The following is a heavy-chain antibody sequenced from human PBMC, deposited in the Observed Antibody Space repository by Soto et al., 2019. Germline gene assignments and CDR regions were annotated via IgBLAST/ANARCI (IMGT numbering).Heavy chain of an antibody. CDR2: IYYSGST. CDR3: ARSYYDILTGYYYYYYGMDV. J-gene: IGHJ6*02. V-gene: IGHV4-39*01. D-gene: IGHD3-9*01. Sequence: SETLSLTCTVSGGSISSSSYYWGWIRQPPGKGLEWIGSIYYSGSTYYNPSLKSRVTISVDTSKNQFSLKLSSVTAADTAVYYCARSYYDILTGYYYYYYGMDVWGQGTTVTVSS. CDR1: GGSISSSSYY.